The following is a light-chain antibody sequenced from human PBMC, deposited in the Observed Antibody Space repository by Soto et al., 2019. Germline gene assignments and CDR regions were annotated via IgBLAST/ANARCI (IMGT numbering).Light chain of an antibody. V-gene: IGKV3-20*01. CDR3: QQYGSSPS. J-gene: IGKJ1*01. Sequence: EIVLTQSPGTLSLSPGERATLSCRASQSVSSSYLAWYQQKPGQAPRLLIYGASSRATGIPARFSGSGSGTEFTLTISSLQSEDFAVYYCQQYGSSPSLGQGTKVDIK. CDR1: QSVSSSY. CDR2: GAS.